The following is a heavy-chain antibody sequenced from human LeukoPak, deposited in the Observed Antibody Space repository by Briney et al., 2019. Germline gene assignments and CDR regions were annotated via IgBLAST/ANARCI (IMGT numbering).Heavy chain of an antibody. D-gene: IGHD3-22*01. CDR2: IYYSGST. J-gene: IGHJ5*02. V-gene: IGHV4-39*01. CDR1: GGSISSSSYD. Sequence: PSETLSLTCTVSGGSISSSSYDGGWIRQPGGKGLERIGSIYYSGSTYYNPSRKSRITITVDTSRNQFSLKLSSVTAADTAVYYCASTYYYDSSGYYYGTWFDPWGQGTLVTVSS. CDR3: ASTYYYDSSGYYYGTWFDP.